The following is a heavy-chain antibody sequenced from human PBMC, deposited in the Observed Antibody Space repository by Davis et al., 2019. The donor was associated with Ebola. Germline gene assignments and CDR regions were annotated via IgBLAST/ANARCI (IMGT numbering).Heavy chain of an antibody. J-gene: IGHJ4*02. V-gene: IGHV4-59*01. CDR2: IYYSGST. CDR3: ARWPLIAAAGIDY. Sequence: PSETLSLTCTVSGGSISSYYWSWIRQPPGKGLEWIGYIYYSGSTNYNPSLKSRVTISVDTSKNQFSLKLSSVTAADTAVYYCARWPLIAAAGIDYWGQGTLVTVSS. D-gene: IGHD6-13*01. CDR1: GGSISSYY.